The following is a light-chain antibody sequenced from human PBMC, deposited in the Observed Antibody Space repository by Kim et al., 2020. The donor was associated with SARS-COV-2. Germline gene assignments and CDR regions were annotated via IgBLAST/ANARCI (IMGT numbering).Light chain of an antibody. CDR1: SSNIGASYE. V-gene: IGLV1-40*01. Sequence: TVTISCTGSSSNIGASYELHWYKRLPGRAPKVLIYGNNNRPAGVPDRSSGSKSGTSASLAITGLQAEDEADYYCQSYDSSLSGYVFGSGTKVTVL. CDR2: GNN. J-gene: IGLJ1*01. CDR3: QSYDSSLSGYV.